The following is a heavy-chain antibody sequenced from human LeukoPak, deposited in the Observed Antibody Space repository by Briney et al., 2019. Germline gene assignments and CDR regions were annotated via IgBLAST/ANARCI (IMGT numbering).Heavy chain of an antibody. V-gene: IGHV4-34*01. CDR1: GGSFSGYY. D-gene: IGHD3-10*01. CDR2: INHSGST. J-gene: IGHJ4*02. Sequence: SETLSLTCAVYGGSFSGYYWSWIRQPPGKGLEWIGEINHSGSTNYNPSLKSRVTISVDTSKHQFSLKLSSVTAADTAVYYCARAVRITMVRGPPAPFDYWGQGTLATVSS. CDR3: ARAVRITMVRGPPAPFDY.